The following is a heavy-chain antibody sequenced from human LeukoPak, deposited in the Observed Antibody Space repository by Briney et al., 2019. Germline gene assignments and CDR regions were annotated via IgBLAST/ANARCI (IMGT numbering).Heavy chain of an antibody. CDR2: INPNSGGT. J-gene: IGHJ4*02. Sequence: ASVTVSCKASGYTFTGYYMHWVRQAPGQGLEWMGWINPNSGGTNYAQKFQGRVTMTRDTSISTAYMELSRLRSHDPAVYYCARVDGTGNYYDSSGYLGIDYWGQGTLVTVSS. V-gene: IGHV1-2*02. CDR1: GYTFTGYY. D-gene: IGHD3-22*01. CDR3: ARVDGTGNYYDSSGYLGIDY.